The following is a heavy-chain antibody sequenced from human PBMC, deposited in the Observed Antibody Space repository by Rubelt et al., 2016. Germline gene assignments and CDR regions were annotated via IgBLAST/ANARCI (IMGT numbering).Heavy chain of an antibody. V-gene: IGHV4-39*01. J-gene: IGHJ4*02. CDR3: ARTYYYDSSGPVDY. CDR2: IYYSGST. Sequence: QLQLQESGPGLVKPSETLSLTCTVSGGSISSSSYYWGWIRQPPRKGLEWIGSIYYSGSTYYNPSLKSRVTISVDTSKNQFSLKLSSVTAADTAVYYCARTYYYDSSGPVDYWGQGTLVTVSS. CDR1: GGSISSSSYY. D-gene: IGHD3-22*01.